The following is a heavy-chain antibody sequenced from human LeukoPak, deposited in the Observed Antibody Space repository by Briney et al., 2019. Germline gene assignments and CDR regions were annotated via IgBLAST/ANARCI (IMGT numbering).Heavy chain of an antibody. CDR1: GGSISSYY. CDR2: IYYSGST. D-gene: IGHD6-13*01. J-gene: IGHJ6*02. Sequence: SETLSLTCTVSGGSISSYYWGWIRQPPGKGLEWIGSIYYSGSTYYNPSLKSRVTISVDTSKNQFSLKLSSVTAADTAVYYCARDKPRHSSSWYWGEYTIEDSGGMDVWGQGTTVTVSS. V-gene: IGHV4-39*07. CDR3: ARDKPRHSSSWYWGEYTIEDSGGMDV.